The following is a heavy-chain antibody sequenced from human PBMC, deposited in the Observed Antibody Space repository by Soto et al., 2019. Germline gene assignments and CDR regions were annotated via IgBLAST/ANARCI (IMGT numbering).Heavy chain of an antibody. CDR2: ISGSGGST. J-gene: IGHJ5*02. CDR3: AKFRRALTVTPNWFDP. Sequence: GGSLRLSCAASGFTFSSYAMSWVRQAPGKGLEWVSAISGSGGSTYYADSVKGRFTISRDNSKNTLYLQMNSLRAEDTAVYYCAKFRRALTVTPNWFDPWGQGTLVTVSS. V-gene: IGHV3-23*01. D-gene: IGHD4-17*01. CDR1: GFTFSSYA.